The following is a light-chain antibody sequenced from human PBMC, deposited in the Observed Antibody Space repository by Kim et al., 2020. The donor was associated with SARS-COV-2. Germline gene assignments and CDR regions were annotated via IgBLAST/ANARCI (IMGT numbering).Light chain of an antibody. V-gene: IGLV2-8*01. CDR1: SRDVGFYNY. J-gene: IGLJ1*01. CDR3: SSYAGTNFFV. Sequence: GQSVTISCTGTSRDVGFYNYGSWYQHHPGKAPQLLIYEVSQRPSGVPDRFSGSKSGNTASLTVSGLQAEDEADYYCSSYAGTNFFVFGTGTKVTVL. CDR2: EVS.